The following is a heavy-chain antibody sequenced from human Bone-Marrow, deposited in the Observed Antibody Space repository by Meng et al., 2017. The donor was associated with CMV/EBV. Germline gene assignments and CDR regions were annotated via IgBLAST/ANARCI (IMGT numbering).Heavy chain of an antibody. J-gene: IGHJ4*02. CDR2: MNSNTGNT. CDR3: ARAGNTGFSGIVH. Sequence: ASVKVSCKASGYTFINHDIDWVRQAAGQGLEWMGWMNSNTGNTGYAQKFQGRVRMTRDTSISTAYLELSSLTSDDTAVYYCARAGNTGFSGIVHWGQGTLVTVSS. V-gene: IGHV1-8*01. CDR1: GYTFINHD. D-gene: IGHD1-26*01.